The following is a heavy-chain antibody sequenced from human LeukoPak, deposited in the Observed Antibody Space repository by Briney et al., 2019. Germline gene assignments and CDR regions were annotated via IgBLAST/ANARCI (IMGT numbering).Heavy chain of an antibody. Sequence: PGGSLTLSCAASGFTFSSYWMQWVRQAPGKGLVWVSRINSDGSSTSYADSVKGRFTISRDNAKNTLYLQMNSLRAEDTAVYYRARDPLTTWYGGFDYWGQGTLVSVSS. V-gene: IGHV3-74*01. J-gene: IGHJ4*02. CDR2: INSDGSST. D-gene: IGHD4-23*01. CDR3: ARDPLTTWYGGFDY. CDR1: GFTFSSYW.